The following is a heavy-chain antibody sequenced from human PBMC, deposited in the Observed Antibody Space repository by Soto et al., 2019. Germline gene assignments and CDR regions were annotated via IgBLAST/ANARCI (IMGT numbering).Heavy chain of an antibody. V-gene: IGHV3-21*01. CDR1: GFTFSSYS. CDR2: ISSSSSYI. D-gene: IGHD4-17*01. CDR3: ARDAYGDYGFDY. Sequence: EVQLVESGGGLVKPGGSLRLSCAASGFTFSSYSMNWVRQAPGKGLEWVSSISSSSSYIYYADSVKGRFTISRDNAKNSLYLQMNSLRAEDTVEYYCARDAYGDYGFDYWGQGTLVTVSS. J-gene: IGHJ4*02.